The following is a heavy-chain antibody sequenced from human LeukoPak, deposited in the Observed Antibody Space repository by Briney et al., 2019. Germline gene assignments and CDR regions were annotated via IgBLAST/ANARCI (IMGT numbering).Heavy chain of an antibody. J-gene: IGHJ5*02. V-gene: IGHV4-59*02. CDR2: VHYSGSS. CDR3: ARGSTGQYDP. D-gene: IGHD1-14*01. CDR1: GDSVSSYY. Sequence: SETLSLTCSVSGDSVSSYYWSWIRQSPGKGLEWIGCVHYSGSSNSNPSLKSRVTTSVDTSRNQFSLKLSSVTAADTAVYYCARGSTGQYDPWGQGILVTVSS.